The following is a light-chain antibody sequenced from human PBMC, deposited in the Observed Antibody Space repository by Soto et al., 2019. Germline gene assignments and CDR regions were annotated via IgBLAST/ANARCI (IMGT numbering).Light chain of an antibody. Sequence: DIQMTQSPSSVSASVGDRVTITCRASQHISYCLNWYQQKPGKAPNLLIFSTSNLQSGVPSRFSGSGSSTDFTLTISSLQPEDFATYYCQQAKNFPLTFGGGTRVEMK. J-gene: IGKJ4*01. CDR1: QHISYC. CDR2: STS. V-gene: IGKV1-12*01. CDR3: QQAKNFPLT.